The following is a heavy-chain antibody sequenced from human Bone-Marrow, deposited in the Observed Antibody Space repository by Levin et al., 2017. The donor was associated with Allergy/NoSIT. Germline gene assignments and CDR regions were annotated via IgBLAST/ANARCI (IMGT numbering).Heavy chain of an antibody. CDR2: IYSGGST. CDR1: GFTVGNNY. V-gene: IGHV3-53*01. J-gene: IGHJ4*02. CDR3: AGYPAQDY. D-gene: IGHD5-18*01. Sequence: PGGSLRLSCVASGFTVGNNYMSWVRQAPGKGLEWVSVIYSGGSTYYADSVKGRFTVSRDSSKNILFLQMNSLTAEDTAVYYGAGYPAQDYWGRGTLVTVYS.